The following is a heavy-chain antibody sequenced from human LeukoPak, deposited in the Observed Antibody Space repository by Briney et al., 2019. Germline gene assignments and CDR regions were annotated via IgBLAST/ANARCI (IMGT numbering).Heavy chain of an antibody. CDR2: IYYSGST. J-gene: IGHJ4*02. CDR3: ARGDDSSGYYYIASPFDY. V-gene: IGHV4-39*07. CDR1: GGSISSSSYY. D-gene: IGHD3-22*01. Sequence: PSETLSLTCTVSGGSISSSSYYWGWIRQPPGKGLEWIGSIYYSGSTYYNPSLKSRVTISVDTSKNQFSLKLSSVAAADTAVYYCARGDDSSGYYYIASPFDYWGQGTLVTVSS.